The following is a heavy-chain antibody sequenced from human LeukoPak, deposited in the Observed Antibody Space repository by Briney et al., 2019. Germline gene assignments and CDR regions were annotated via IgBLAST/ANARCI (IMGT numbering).Heavy chain of an antibody. CDR3: ARDPDWGYYGTSGYYYDH. Sequence: ASVKVSCKASGYTFTSYGISWVRQAPGQGLGWMGCISAHNGNTKHAQRLQGRLTMTTDTSTSTAYMELRSLRSDDTAVYYCARDPDWGYYGTSGYYYDHWGQGTLVTVSS. CDR1: GYTFTSYG. J-gene: IGHJ4*02. V-gene: IGHV1-18*01. D-gene: IGHD3-22*01. CDR2: ISAHNGNT.